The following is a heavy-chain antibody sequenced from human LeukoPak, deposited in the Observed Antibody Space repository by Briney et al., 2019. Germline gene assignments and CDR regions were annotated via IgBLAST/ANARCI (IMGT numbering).Heavy chain of an antibody. J-gene: IGHJ4*02. CDR1: GFTFSSYE. CDR2: ISHSGRTI. CDR3: ARDITSTSNS. D-gene: IGHD3-10*01. Sequence: GGSLRLSCAASGFTFSSYEMNWVRQAPGKGLEWVSYISHSGRTIYYADSVKGRFTISRDDAKNSLYLQMNSLRAEDTAVYYCARDITSTSNSWGQGTLVTLSS. V-gene: IGHV3-48*03.